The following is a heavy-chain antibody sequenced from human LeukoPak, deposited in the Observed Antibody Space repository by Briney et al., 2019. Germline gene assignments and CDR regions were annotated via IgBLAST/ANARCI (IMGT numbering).Heavy chain of an antibody. CDR2: ISGSGGTT. Sequence: GGSLRLSCAASGFTFRNYGLTWVRQAPGKGLEWVSTISGSGGTTYYADSVKGRFTISRDNSKNTLYLQMNSLRAEDTAVYYCAKGNGYSSSSNLDYWGQGTLVTVSS. CDR1: GFTFRNYG. J-gene: IGHJ4*02. CDR3: AKGNGYSSSSNLDY. D-gene: IGHD6-6*01. V-gene: IGHV3-23*01.